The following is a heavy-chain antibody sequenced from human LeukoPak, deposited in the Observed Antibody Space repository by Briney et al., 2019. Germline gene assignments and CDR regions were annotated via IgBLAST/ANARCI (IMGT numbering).Heavy chain of an antibody. J-gene: IGHJ4*02. D-gene: IGHD3-10*01. CDR1: GFTVSSNY. V-gene: IGHV3-66*01. Sequence: GGSLRLSCAASGFTVSSNYMSWVRQAPGKGLEWVSVIYSGGTTFYAGSVKGRFTISRDNAKNSLYLQMNSLRAEDTAVYYCARDSGHRTVDYWGQGTLVIVSS. CDR2: IYSGGTT. CDR3: ARDSGHRTVDY.